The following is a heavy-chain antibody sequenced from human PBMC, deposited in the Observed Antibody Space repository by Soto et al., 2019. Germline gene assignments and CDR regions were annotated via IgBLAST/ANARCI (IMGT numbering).Heavy chain of an antibody. V-gene: IGHV1-69*01. CDR2: IIPIFGIK. J-gene: IGHJ4*02. Sequence: QMQLVQSGAEVKERGSSVKISCKTSGGTFNTYALTWVRQAPGQGLEWIGGIIPIFGIKNVAHRFQGRVTINADESLTTAYMEMTSLRSDDTAVYYCAKEAGDHWGQGTLVTVSS. CDR3: AKEAGDH. D-gene: IGHD3-10*01. CDR1: GGTFNTYA.